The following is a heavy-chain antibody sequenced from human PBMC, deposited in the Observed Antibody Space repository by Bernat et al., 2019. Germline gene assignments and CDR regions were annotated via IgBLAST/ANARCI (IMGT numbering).Heavy chain of an antibody. CDR2: IWYDGSNK. CDR3: ARSSSLYDILTGPLDY. D-gene: IGHD3-9*01. CDR1: GFTFSSYG. J-gene: IGHJ4*02. Sequence: QVQLVESGGGVVQPGRSLRLSCAASGFTFSSYGMHWVRQAPGKGLEWVAVIWYDGSNKYYADSVKGRFTISRDNSKNTLYLQMNSLRAEDTAVYYCARSSSLYDILTGPLDYWGQGTLVTVSS. V-gene: IGHV3-33*01.